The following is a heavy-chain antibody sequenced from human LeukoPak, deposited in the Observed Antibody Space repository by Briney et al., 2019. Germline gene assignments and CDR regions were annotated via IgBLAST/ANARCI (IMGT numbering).Heavy chain of an antibody. Sequence: VASVKVSCKASGGTFSSYAISWVRQAPGQGLEWMGGITPIFGTANYAQKFQGRVTITADKSTSTAYMELSSLRSEDTAVYHCAREQQQLVPYARFDYWGQGTLVTVSS. CDR2: ITPIFGTA. CDR1: GGTFSSYA. V-gene: IGHV1-69*06. D-gene: IGHD6-13*01. J-gene: IGHJ4*02. CDR3: AREQQQLVPYARFDY.